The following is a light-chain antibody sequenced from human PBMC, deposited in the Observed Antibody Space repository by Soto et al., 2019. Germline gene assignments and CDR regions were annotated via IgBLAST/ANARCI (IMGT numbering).Light chain of an antibody. CDR2: DAS. CDR1: QCIRSL. CDR3: QQYQTYAA. Sequence: DIQMTQSPSTLSASVGDRVTITCRASQCIRSLLAWYQQKPGKAPKALIYDASNLGRGVASRFGGSESGTEFTLTISRLQPDDFATYYCQQYQTYAAFGQGTRRDIK. J-gene: IGKJ5*01. V-gene: IGKV1-5*01.